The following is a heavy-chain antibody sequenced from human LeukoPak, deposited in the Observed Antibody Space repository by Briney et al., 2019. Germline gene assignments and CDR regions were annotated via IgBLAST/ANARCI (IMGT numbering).Heavy chain of an antibody. Sequence: GGSLRLSCAASGFTFDDYAMHWVRQAPGKGLEWVSGISWNSGSIGYADSVKGRITISRDNAKNSLYLQMNSLRAEDTALYYCAKARDGLIGDAFDIWGQGTMVTVSS. CDR1: GFTFDDYA. J-gene: IGHJ3*02. CDR3: AKARDGLIGDAFDI. V-gene: IGHV3-9*01. CDR2: ISWNSGSI. D-gene: IGHD5-24*01.